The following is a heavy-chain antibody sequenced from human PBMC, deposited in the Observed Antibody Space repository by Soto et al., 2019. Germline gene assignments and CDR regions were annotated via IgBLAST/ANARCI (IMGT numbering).Heavy chain of an antibody. CDR2: VTSSPSSM. J-gene: IGHJ4*02. D-gene: IGHD3-22*01. CDR1: GFTFSGVS. Sequence: GGSLRLSXAASGFTFSGVSMNWVRQAPGKGLEWVSSVTSSPSSMFYADSVKGRFTISRDDAKDSLFLQMNSLRADDTAVYYCAREADFASSGYVLDYWGLGTLVTVSS. CDR3: AREADFASSGYVLDY. V-gene: IGHV3-21*01.